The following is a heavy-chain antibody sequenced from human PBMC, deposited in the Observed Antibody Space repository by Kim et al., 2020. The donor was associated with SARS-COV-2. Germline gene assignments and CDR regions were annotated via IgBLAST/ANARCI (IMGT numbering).Heavy chain of an antibody. V-gene: IGHV3-23*01. CDR1: GFTFSSSA. CDR3: AKGGSGWSEFDF. CDR2: IRGSGGST. J-gene: IGHJ4*01. D-gene: IGHD6-19*01. Sequence: GGSLRLSCAASGFTFSSSAMSWVRQAPGKGLEWVSAIRGSGGSTSYADSAKGRFTISRDNSKNKLTLQMNSLSAEATAAYECAKGGSGWSEFDFWG.